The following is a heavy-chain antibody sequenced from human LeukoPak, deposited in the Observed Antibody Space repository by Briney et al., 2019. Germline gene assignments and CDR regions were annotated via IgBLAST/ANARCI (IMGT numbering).Heavy chain of an antibody. V-gene: IGHV4-59*01. D-gene: IGHD6-13*01. CDR3: ARGLWQQLENDAFDI. Sequence: PSETLSLTCTVSGGSISSYYWSWIRQPPGKGLEWIGYIYYSGSTNYNPSLKSRVTISVDTSKNQFSLKLSSVTAADTAVYYCARGLWQQLENDAFDIWGQGTMVTVSS. CDR2: IYYSGST. J-gene: IGHJ3*02. CDR1: GGSISSYY.